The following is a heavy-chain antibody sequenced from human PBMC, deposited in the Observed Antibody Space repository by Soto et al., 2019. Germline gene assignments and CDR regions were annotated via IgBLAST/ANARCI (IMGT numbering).Heavy chain of an antibody. CDR1: GYTFTSYY. CDR2: INPGGGST. V-gene: IGHV1-46*01. D-gene: IGHD6-19*01. J-gene: IGHJ4*02. CDR3: AKVSSSGWYFDY. Sequence: ASVKVSCKASGYTFTSYYMHWVRQAPGQGLEWMGIINPGGGSTSYAQKFQGRVTMTRDTSTSTVYMELSSLRSEDTAVYYCAKVSSSGWYFDYWGQGTLVTVSS.